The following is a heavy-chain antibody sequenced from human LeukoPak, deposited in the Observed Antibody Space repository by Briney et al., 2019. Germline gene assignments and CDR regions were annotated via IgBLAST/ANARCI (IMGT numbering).Heavy chain of an antibody. Sequence: ASVKVSCKASGYTFTGYYMHWVRQAPGQGLEWMGWINPNSGGTNYAQKFQGRVTTTRDTSISRAYMELSRLRSDDTAVYYCARDRTRTGYSSGWYHDYWGQGNLVTVSS. CDR2: INPNSGGT. D-gene: IGHD6-19*01. V-gene: IGHV1-2*02. CDR1: GYTFTGYY. J-gene: IGHJ4*02. CDR3: ARDRTRTGYSSGWYHDY.